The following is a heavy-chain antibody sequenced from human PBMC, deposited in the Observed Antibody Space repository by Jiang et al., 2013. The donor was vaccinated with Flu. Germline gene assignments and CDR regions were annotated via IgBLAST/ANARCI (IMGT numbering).Heavy chain of an antibody. CDR3: ARDPIDYYDSSGYHYRNAFDI. Sequence: ASGFTFSSYGMHWVRQAPGKGLEWVAVIWYDGSNKYYADSVKGRFTISRDNSKNTLYLQMNSLRAEDTAVYYCARDPIDYYDSSGYHYRNAFDIWGQGTMVTVSS. V-gene: IGHV3-33*01. D-gene: IGHD3-22*01. CDR1: GFTFSSYG. CDR2: IWYDGSNK. J-gene: IGHJ3*02.